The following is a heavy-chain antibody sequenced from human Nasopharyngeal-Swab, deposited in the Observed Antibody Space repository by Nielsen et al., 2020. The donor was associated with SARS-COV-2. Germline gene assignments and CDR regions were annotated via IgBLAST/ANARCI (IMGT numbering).Heavy chain of an antibody. Sequence: GGFLRLSCTTSGFTFKNYAMSWVRQAPGKGLDWVSGSSGSGTFTYYADAVKGRFTVSRDNSQNTLYLHMNSLRAEDTAVYYCAKDGGGSSSLNWFDPWGQGTLVTVSS. CDR3: AKDGGGSSSLNWFDP. CDR1: GFTFKNYA. J-gene: IGHJ5*02. V-gene: IGHV3-23*01. CDR2: SSGSGTFT. D-gene: IGHD1-26*01.